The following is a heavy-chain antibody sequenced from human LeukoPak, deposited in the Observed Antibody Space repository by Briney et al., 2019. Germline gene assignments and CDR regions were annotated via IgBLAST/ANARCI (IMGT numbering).Heavy chain of an antibody. J-gene: IGHJ2*01. Sequence: ASVKVSCKASGGTFSSYAISWVRQAPGQGLEWMGGIIPIFGTANYAQKFRGRVTITADESTSTAYMELSSLRSEDTAVYYCARTPPEMVVISGPNWYFDLWGRGTLVTVSS. CDR3: ARTPPEMVVISGPNWYFDL. D-gene: IGHD5-24*01. CDR2: IIPIFGTA. V-gene: IGHV1-69*13. CDR1: GGTFSSYA.